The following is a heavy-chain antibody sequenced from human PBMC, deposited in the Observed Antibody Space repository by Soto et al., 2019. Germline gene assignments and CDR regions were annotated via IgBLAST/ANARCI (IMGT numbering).Heavy chain of an antibody. J-gene: IGHJ4*02. D-gene: IGHD2-2*01. V-gene: IGHV2-5*02. Sequence: QITLKESGPTLVKPTQTLTLTCTFSGFSLSTSGVGVGWIRQPPGKALEWLALIYWDDDKIYSPSLKSRLTITKDTSKNQVVLTMTNMDPVDTATYYCARADIVLVPAAPPQFYYWGQGTLVTVSS. CDR2: IYWDDDK. CDR3: ARADIVLVPAAPPQFYY. CDR1: GFSLSTSGVG.